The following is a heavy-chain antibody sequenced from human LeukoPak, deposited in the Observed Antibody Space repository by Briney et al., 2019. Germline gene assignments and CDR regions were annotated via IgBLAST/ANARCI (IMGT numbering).Heavy chain of an antibody. Sequence: GGSLRLSCAASGFTFNSHAMSWVRQAPGKGLEWVSAISGGGGSTYYADFVKGRFTISSDNSKNTLSLQMNSLRVEDTAVYYCARDQGYDYVWGSNRYGYWGQGTLVTVSS. D-gene: IGHD3-16*02. CDR3: ARDQGYDYVWGSNRYGY. CDR2: ISGGGGST. CDR1: GFTFNSHA. V-gene: IGHV3-23*01. J-gene: IGHJ4*02.